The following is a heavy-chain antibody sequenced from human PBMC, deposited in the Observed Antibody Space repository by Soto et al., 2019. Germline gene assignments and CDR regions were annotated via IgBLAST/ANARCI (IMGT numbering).Heavy chain of an antibody. Sequence: ASVKVSCKVSGYTLTELSMHWVRQAPGKGLEWMGGFDPEDGETIYAQKFQGRVTMTEDTSTDTAYMELSSLRSEDTAVYYCATIFRCSSTSCEMRWYFQHWGQGTLVTVSS. J-gene: IGHJ1*01. CDR2: FDPEDGET. V-gene: IGHV1-24*01. CDR1: GYTLTELS. CDR3: ATIFRCSSTSCEMRWYFQH. D-gene: IGHD2-2*01.